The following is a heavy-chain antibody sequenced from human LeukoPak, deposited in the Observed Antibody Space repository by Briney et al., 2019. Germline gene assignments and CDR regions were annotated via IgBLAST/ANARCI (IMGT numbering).Heavy chain of an antibody. CDR2: GYYSGST. Sequence: SETLSLTCTVSGGSISSSTYYWGWIRQPPGKGLEWIGSGYYSGSTYCNPSLKSRVTISVDTSKNQFSLKLSSVTAADTAVYYCARHRSVAGQDYFDYWGQGTLVTVSS. CDR3: ARHRSVAGQDYFDY. D-gene: IGHD6-19*01. V-gene: IGHV4-39*01. CDR1: GGSISSSTYY. J-gene: IGHJ4*02.